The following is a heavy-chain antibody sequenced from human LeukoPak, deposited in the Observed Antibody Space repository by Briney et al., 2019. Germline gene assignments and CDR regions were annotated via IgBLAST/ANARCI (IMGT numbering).Heavy chain of an antibody. CDR3: AREGRENIAIGVD. CDR2: ISHSGSP. D-gene: IGHD3-16*02. J-gene: IGHJ4*02. V-gene: IGHV4-38-2*02. Sequence: SETLSLTCTVSGYSISSGYYWGWFRQTPGRGLEWIASISHSGSPYYNPSLKSRVTISEDLSRNVFSLTLNSVTAADAAAYYCAREGRENIAIGVDWGQGALVTVSS. CDR1: GYSISSGYY.